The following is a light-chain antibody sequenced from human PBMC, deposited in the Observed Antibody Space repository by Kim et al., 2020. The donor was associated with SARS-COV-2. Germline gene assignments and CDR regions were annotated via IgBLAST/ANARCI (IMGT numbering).Light chain of an antibody. CDR1: QDIRND. Sequence: ASVEDRDTITCRESQDIRNDLGWYQQNPGRAPKRLIYGASSLQSGVPSRFSGSGSGTEFTLTISSLQPEDFATYFCLQHNTYPITFGQGTRLEIK. J-gene: IGKJ5*01. CDR3: LQHNTYPIT. V-gene: IGKV1-17*01. CDR2: GAS.